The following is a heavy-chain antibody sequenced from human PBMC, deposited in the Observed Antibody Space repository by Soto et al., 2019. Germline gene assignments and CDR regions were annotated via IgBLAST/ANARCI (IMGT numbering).Heavy chain of an antibody. D-gene: IGHD2-21*02. CDR2: IYYSGRT. J-gene: IGHJ4*02. V-gene: IGHV4-39*01. CDR3: ARQRTTVVTQAYFDH. Sequence: SETLSLTCIVSGESISRSSYYWGWIRQPPGKGLEWIGSIYYSGRTYYNPSFKSRVTRSIDTSKNQFCLKLSSVTATDTAVYYCARQRTTVVTQAYFDHWGQGALVTVSS. CDR1: GESISRSSYY.